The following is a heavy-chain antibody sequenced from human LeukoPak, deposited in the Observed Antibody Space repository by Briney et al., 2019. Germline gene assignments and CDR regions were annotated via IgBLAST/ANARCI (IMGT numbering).Heavy chain of an antibody. CDR3: ARADITLPGDSGTFYRDNYFYAMGV. CDR1: GYVFTSFG. J-gene: IGHJ6*02. V-gene: IGHV1-18*01. CDR2: ISDYSGNT. D-gene: IGHD3-10*01. Sequence: ASVKVSCKASGYVFTSFGISWVRQGPGQGLEWMGWISDYSGNTKYAQKVQGRVTLTTDTSTNTAYMELRSLRSDDTAVYYCARADITLPGDSGTFYRDNYFYAMGVWGQGTTVTVSS.